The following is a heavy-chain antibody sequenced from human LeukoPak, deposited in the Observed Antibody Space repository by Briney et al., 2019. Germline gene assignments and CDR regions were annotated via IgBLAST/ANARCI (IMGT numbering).Heavy chain of an antibody. CDR2: INHSGST. J-gene: IGHJ6*03. Sequence: SETLSLTCAVYGGSFSGYYWSWIRQPPGKGLEWIGEINHSGSTNYNPSLKSRVTISIVTSKNQFSLKLSSVTAADTAVYYCASLRVGSSFGYQYYIDVWGKGTTVTVSS. V-gene: IGHV4-34*01. CDR1: GGSFSGYY. CDR3: ASLRVGSSFGYQYYIDV. D-gene: IGHD6-13*01.